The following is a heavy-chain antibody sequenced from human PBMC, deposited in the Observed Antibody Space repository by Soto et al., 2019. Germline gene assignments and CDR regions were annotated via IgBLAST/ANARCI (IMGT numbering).Heavy chain of an antibody. J-gene: IGHJ4*02. CDR1: GFTFSSYA. V-gene: IGHV3-30-3*01. CDR2: ISYDGSNK. CDR3: ARDRGITMIVVVTPGPLDY. Sequence: PGGSLRLSCAASGFTFSSYAMHWVRQAPGKGLEWVAVISYDGSNKYYADSVKGRFTISRDNSKNTLYLQMNSLRAEDTAVYYCARDRGITMIVVVTPGPLDYWGQGTLVTVSS. D-gene: IGHD3-22*01.